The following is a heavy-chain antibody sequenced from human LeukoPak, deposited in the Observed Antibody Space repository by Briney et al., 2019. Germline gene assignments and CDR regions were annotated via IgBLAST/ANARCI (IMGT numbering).Heavy chain of an antibody. Sequence: GGSLRLSCVASGFTFSSYSMNWVRQPPGKGLEWVSYISSSSSVIDYADSVKGRFTISRDKAKNSLYLQMNSLRAEDTAFYYCARARGYSYGYSDYWGQGTLVTVSS. CDR3: ARARGYSYGYSDY. D-gene: IGHD5-18*01. CDR1: GFTFSSYS. J-gene: IGHJ4*02. CDR2: ISSSSSVI. V-gene: IGHV3-48*01.